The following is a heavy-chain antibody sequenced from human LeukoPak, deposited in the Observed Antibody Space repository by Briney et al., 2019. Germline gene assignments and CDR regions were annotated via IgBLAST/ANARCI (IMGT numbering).Heavy chain of an antibody. V-gene: IGHV4-59*12. CDR1: GGSISSYY. D-gene: IGHD3-3*01. Sequence: SETPSLTCTVSGGSISSYYWSWIRQPPGKGLEWIGYIYYSGSTNYNPSLKSRVTISVDTSKNQFSLKLSSVTAADTAVYYCARNSRNIGIFGVVIGIDYWGQGTLVTVSS. J-gene: IGHJ4*02. CDR3: ARNSRNIGIFGVVIGIDY. CDR2: IYYSGST.